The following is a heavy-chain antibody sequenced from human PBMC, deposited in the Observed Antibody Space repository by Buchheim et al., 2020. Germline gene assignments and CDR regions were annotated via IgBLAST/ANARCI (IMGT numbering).Heavy chain of an antibody. J-gene: IGHJ4*02. V-gene: IGHV3-21*01. D-gene: IGHD6-19*01. Sequence: EVQLVESGGGLVKPGGSLRLSCAASGFTFSSYSMNWVRQAPGKGLEWVSSISSSSSYIYYADSMKGRFTISRDNAKNSRYLQMNSLRAEDTAVYYCARGPSSGPLKDWGQGTL. CDR3: ARGPSSGPLKD. CDR1: GFTFSSYS. CDR2: ISSSSSYI.